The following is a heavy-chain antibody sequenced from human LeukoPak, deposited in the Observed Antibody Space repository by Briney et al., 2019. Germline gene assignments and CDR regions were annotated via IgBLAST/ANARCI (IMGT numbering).Heavy chain of an antibody. V-gene: IGHV3-11*04. CDR2: ISSSGFTI. CDR3: ARGGDGKAFDI. D-gene: IGHD2-15*01. J-gene: IGHJ3*02. CDR1: GFTFSKYY. Sequence: GGSLRLSCAGSGFTFSKYYVSCIRQAPEKGLEGVSYISSSGFTIYYADSVKGRFTISRDNAKNSLYLQMNSLRAEDTAVYYCARGGDGKAFDIWGQGTMVTVSS.